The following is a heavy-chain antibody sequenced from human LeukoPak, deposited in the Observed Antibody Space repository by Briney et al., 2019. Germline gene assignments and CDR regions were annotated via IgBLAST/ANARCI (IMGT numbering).Heavy chain of an antibody. CDR3: ARAGRPDGDYFDY. Sequence: SVKVSCKASGGTFSSYAVSWVRQAPGQGLEWMGRIIPVLGIANYAQKSQGRVTITADKSMSTVYMELSSLNSEDTAVYYCARAGRPDGDYFDYWGQGTLVTVSS. J-gene: IGHJ4*02. CDR1: GGTFSSYA. CDR2: IIPVLGIA. D-gene: IGHD4-17*01. V-gene: IGHV1-69*04.